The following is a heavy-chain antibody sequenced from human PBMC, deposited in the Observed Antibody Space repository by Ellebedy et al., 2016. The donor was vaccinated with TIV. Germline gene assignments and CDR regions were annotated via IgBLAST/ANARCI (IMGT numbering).Heavy chain of an antibody. J-gene: IGHJ4*02. CDR1: GFTFSSYS. CDR2: ISSSSSYI. D-gene: IGHD3-3*01. CDR3: ARDREIFGVVIEVYFDY. V-gene: IGHV3-21*01. Sequence: GESLKISCAASGFTFSSYSMNWVRQAPGKGLEWVSSISSSSSYIYYADSVKGRFTISRDNAKNSLYLQMNSLRAEDTAVYYCARDREIFGVVIEVYFDYWGQGTLVTVSS.